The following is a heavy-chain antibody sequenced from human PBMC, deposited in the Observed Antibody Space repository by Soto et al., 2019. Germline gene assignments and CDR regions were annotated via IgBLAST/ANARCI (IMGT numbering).Heavy chain of an antibody. D-gene: IGHD5-18*01. CDR2: IIPMFGTT. Sequence: GASVKVSCKASGGTFSTYTMSWVRQAPGQGLEWMGGIIPMFGTTTYAENFQGRVTITADESTSTAYMELSSLRSEDTAVYYCARDRWIHSYYYYGMDVWGQGTTVTVSS. V-gene: IGHV1-69*13. CDR3: ARDRWIHSYYYYGMDV. CDR1: GGTFSTYT. J-gene: IGHJ6*02.